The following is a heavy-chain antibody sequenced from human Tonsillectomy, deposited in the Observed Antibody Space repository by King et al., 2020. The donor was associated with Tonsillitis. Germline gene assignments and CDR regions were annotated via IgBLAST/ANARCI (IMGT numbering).Heavy chain of an antibody. CDR1: GFTFSSYA. D-gene: IGHD5-18*01. V-gene: IGHV3-30-3*01. CDR2: ISYDGSNK. Sequence: VQLVESGGGVVQPGRSLRLSCAASGFTFSSYAMHWVRQAPGKGLGWVAVISYDGSNKYYGDSVKGRFTISRDNSKNTPYLQMNSLRAEETAVYYCARERGYSYRGRFDPWGQGTLVTVSS. CDR3: ARERGYSYRGRFDP. J-gene: IGHJ5*02.